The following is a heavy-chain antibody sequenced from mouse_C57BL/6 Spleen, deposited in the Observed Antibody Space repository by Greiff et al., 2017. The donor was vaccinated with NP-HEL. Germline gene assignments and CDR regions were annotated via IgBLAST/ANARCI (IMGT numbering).Heavy chain of an antibody. CDR2: IDPSDSYT. CDR1: GYTFTSYW. D-gene: IGHD3-2*02. V-gene: IGHV1-69*01. J-gene: IGHJ4*01. CDR3: AKGAAQATDAMDY. Sequence: VQLQQPGAELVMPGASVRLSCKASGYTFTSYWMHWVKQRPGQGLEWIGEIDPSDSYTNYNQKFKGKSTLTVDKSSSTAYMQLSSLTSEDSAVDYCAKGAAQATDAMDYWGQGTSVTVSS.